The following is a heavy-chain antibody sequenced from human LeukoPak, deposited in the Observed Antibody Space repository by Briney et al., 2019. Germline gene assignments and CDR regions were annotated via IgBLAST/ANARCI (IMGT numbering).Heavy chain of an antibody. CDR2: INHSGST. CDR3: ARTLKWFGDYKGYFDY. Sequence: PSETLSLTCAVYGGSFSGYYWSWIRQPQGRGLEWIGEINHSGSTNYNPSLKSRVTISVDTSKNQFSLKLSSVTAADTAVYYCARTLKWFGDYKGYFDYWGQGTLVTVSS. CDR1: GGSFSGYY. J-gene: IGHJ4*02. D-gene: IGHD3-10*01. V-gene: IGHV4-34*01.